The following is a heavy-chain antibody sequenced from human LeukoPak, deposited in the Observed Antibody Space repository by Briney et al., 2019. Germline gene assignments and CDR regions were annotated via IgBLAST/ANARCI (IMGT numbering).Heavy chain of an antibody. Sequence: GESLRLSCVASGFTVSSNYMTWVRQAPGKGLEWVSVIYSGGGADTCYADSVKGRFTISRDNSKNTLYLQMNSLRAEDTAVYYCARGTYYFDYWGQGTLVTVSS. CDR3: ARGTYYFDY. CDR1: GFTVSSNY. V-gene: IGHV3-66*01. D-gene: IGHD1-1*01. J-gene: IGHJ4*02. CDR2: IYSGGGADT.